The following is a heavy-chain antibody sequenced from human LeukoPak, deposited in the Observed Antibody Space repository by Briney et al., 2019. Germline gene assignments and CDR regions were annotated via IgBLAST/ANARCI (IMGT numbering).Heavy chain of an antibody. CDR3: ANGGSWSAFDI. Sequence: SETPSLTCTVSGGSISSYYWSWIRQPPGKGLEWIGYIYYSGSTNYNPSLKSRVTISVDTSKNQFSLKLSSVTAADTAVYYCANGGSWSAFDIWGQGTMVTVSS. CDR1: GGSISSYY. J-gene: IGHJ3*02. D-gene: IGHD2-15*01. CDR2: IYYSGST. V-gene: IGHV4-59*08.